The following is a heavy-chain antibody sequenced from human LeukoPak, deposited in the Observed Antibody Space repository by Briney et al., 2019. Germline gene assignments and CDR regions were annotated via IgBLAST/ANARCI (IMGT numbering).Heavy chain of an antibody. CDR3: ARDAKNIIITFGGFIDH. V-gene: IGHV3-30-3*01. J-gene: IGHJ5*02. Sequence: GGSLRLSCAASGFTFSNYAMHWVRQAPGKGLEWVAVISYDGSNKYYADSVKGRFTISRDTSKNTLYLQMNSLRAEDSAVFYCARDAKNIIITFGGFIDHWGQGTLVTVSS. D-gene: IGHD3-16*01. CDR1: GFTFSNYA. CDR2: ISYDGSNK.